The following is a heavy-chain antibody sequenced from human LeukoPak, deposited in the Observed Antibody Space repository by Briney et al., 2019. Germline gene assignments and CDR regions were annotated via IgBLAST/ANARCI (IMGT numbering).Heavy chain of an antibody. CDR3: ARDTSGYDSSGYYYPDLYYFDY. CDR2: ISSSSSYI. V-gene: IGHV3-21*01. J-gene: IGHJ4*02. Sequence: GGSLRLSCAASGFTFSSYSMNWVRQAPGKVLEWVSSISSSSSYIYYADSVKGRFTISRDNAKNSLYLQMNSLRAEDTAVYYCARDTSGYDSSGYYYPDLYYFDYWGQGTLVTVSS. CDR1: GFTFSSYS. D-gene: IGHD3-22*01.